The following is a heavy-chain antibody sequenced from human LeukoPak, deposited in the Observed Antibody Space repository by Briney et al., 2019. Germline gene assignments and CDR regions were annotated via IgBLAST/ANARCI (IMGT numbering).Heavy chain of an antibody. V-gene: IGHV1-18*01. CDR3: ARGESTTVVTPGDY. CDR1: GYTFTSYG. D-gene: IGHD4-23*01. Sequence: ASVKVSCKASGYTFTSYGITWVRQAPGQGLEWMGWISAYNGNTNYAQKVQGRVTMTTDTSTSTAYMELRSLRPDDTAVYYCARGESTTVVTPGDYWGQGTLVTVSS. CDR2: ISAYNGNT. J-gene: IGHJ4*02.